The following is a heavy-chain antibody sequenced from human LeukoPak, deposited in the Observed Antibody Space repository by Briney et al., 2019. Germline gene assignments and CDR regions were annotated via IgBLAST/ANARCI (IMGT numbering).Heavy chain of an antibody. CDR2: IRSMGRDT. D-gene: IGHD4-17*01. CDR1: RFTFRDHF. V-gene: IGHV3-11*04. CDR3: ATAPTEDGDGSSPGY. Sequence: GGSLELSCEASRFTFRDHFMSWLRQPPGKGLEYVSYIRSMGRDTYYSDSVKGRFTVTRDNAKNSLFLQMNSLRAEDTAVYYCATAPTEDGDGSSPGYWGQGTLVTVSS. J-gene: IGHJ4*02.